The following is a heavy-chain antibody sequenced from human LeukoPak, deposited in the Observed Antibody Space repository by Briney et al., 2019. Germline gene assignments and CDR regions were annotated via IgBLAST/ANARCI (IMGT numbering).Heavy chain of an antibody. V-gene: IGHV1-2*02. CDR1: GYTFTGYY. D-gene: IGHD6-13*01. CDR3: AREIFRRVRYSSTWYEGDYFDC. J-gene: IGHJ4*02. CDR2: INPNSGGT. Sequence: ASVKVSCKASGYTFTGYYMHWVRQAPGQGLEWMGWINPNSGGTNYAQKFQGRVTMTRDTSISTAYMELSRLRSDDTAVYYCAREIFRRVRYSSTWYEGDYFDCWGQGTLVTVSS.